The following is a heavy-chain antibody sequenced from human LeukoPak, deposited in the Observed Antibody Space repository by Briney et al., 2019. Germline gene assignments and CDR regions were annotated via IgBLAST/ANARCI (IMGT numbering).Heavy chain of an antibody. D-gene: IGHD3-16*01. Sequence: PGGSLRLSCAASGFTFSSYWMHWVRQAPGKGLVWVSRINSDGSSRSYADSVKGRFTISRDNAKNTLYLQMNSLRAEDTAVYYFARVWGGGTRNSYYYYRAVGEKGPRV. J-gene: IGHJ6*03. CDR3: ARVWGGGTRNSYYYYRAV. CDR2: INSDGSSR. V-gene: IGHV3-74*01. CDR1: GFTFSSYW.